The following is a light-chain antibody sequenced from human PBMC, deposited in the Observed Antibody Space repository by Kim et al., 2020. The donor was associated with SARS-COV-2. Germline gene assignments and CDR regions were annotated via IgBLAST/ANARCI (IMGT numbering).Light chain of an antibody. CDR3: SSQTNMGTWV. CDR1: SSDVGGYHR. Sequence: QSALTQPPSVSGSPGQSVTISCTGTSSDVGGYHRVSWYQQSPGTAPKLVIYEVTNRPSGVPDRFSGSKSGNTASLTISALQAEDESDYYCSSQTNMGTWVFGGGTQLTVL. V-gene: IGLV2-18*02. CDR2: EVT. J-gene: IGLJ3*02.